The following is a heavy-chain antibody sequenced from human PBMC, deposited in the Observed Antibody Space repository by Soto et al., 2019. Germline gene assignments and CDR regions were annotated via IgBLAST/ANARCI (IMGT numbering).Heavy chain of an antibody. D-gene: IGHD2-2*01. V-gene: IGHV4-39*01. CDR3: AIQEEYCSSTSCSGWGAFDI. CDR2: IYYSGST. CDR1: GGSISSSSYY. Sequence: PSETLSLTCTVSGGSISSSSYYWGWIRQPPGKGLEWIGSIYYSGSTYYNPSLKRRVTISVDTSKNQLSLKLSSVTAADTAVYYCAIQEEYCSSTSCSGWGAFDIWGQGTMVTVSS. J-gene: IGHJ3*02.